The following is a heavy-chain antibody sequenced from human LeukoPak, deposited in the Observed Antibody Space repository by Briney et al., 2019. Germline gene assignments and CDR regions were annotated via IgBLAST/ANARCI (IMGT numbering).Heavy chain of an antibody. CDR3: ARVVDVWGSYRQYYFDY. CDR1: GFTFSSYA. CDR2: ISGSGGST. J-gene: IGHJ4*02. D-gene: IGHD3-16*02. Sequence: GGSLRLSCAASGFTFSSYAMSWVRQAPGKGLEWVSAISGSGGSTYYADSVKGRFTISRDNSKNTLYLQMNGLRAEDTAVYYCARVVDVWGSYRQYYFDYWGQGTMVTVSS. V-gene: IGHV3-23*01.